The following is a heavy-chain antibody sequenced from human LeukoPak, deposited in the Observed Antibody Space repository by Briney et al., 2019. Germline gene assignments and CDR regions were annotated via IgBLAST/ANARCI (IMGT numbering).Heavy chain of an antibody. Sequence: ASVRDSSVPSLYTPTGYYMYCGPQTPRQRREWRGWINPNSGGTNYAQKFQGRVTMTRHTSISTAYMELSRLRSDDTAVYYCARVYYDSSGYYGLKMYYFDYWGQGTLVTVSS. CDR3: ARVYYDSSGYYGLKMYYFDY. CDR1: LYTPTGYY. D-gene: IGHD3-22*01. CDR2: INPNSGGT. J-gene: IGHJ4*02. V-gene: IGHV1-2*02.